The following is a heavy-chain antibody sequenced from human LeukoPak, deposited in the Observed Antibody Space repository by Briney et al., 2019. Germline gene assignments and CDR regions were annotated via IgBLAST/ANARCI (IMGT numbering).Heavy chain of an antibody. D-gene: IGHD3-10*01. V-gene: IGHV4-38-2*01. Sequence: GSLRLSCAASGLTFSDYYMSWIRQPPGKGLEWIGIVYHSGNTYYNPSLKSRVIISVDTSKNQFSLKLSSVTAADTAVYYCARGGSGNYYSTFFDYWGQGTLVTVSS. J-gene: IGHJ4*02. CDR1: GLTFSDYY. CDR2: VYHSGNT. CDR3: ARGGSGNYYSTFFDY.